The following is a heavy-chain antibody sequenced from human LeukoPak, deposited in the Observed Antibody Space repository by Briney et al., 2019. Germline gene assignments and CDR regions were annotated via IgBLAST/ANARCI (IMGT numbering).Heavy chain of an antibody. CDR1: GGTFNNSA. D-gene: IGHD4-17*01. J-gene: IGHJ4*02. CDR3: AREDYGDYDWYFDH. Sequence: SVKVSCKTSGGTFNNSAISWVRQAPGQGLEWLGGIMPLFGTAGYAQKFQGRVTITKDESTRTVYLELTSLTSDDTAVYYCAREDYGDYDWYFDHWGQGTLVTVSS. CDR2: IMPLFGTA. V-gene: IGHV1-69*05.